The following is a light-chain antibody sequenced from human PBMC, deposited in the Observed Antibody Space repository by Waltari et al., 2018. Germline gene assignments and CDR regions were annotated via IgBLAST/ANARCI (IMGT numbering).Light chain of an antibody. Sequence: QSALTQPASVSGSPGQSITISCTRASSDVGAYNFVSWYQQHPGKAPKLMIYEVSNRPSGVSDRFSGSKSGNTASLTISGLRAEDEADYYCSSETSSSTLVFGGGTKLTVL. J-gene: IGLJ3*02. CDR2: EVS. V-gene: IGLV2-14*01. CDR1: SSDVGAYNF. CDR3: SSETSSSTLV.